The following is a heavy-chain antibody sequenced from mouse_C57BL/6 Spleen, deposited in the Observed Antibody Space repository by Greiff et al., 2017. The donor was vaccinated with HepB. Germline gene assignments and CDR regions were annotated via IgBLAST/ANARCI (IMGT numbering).Heavy chain of an antibody. V-gene: IGHV1-15*01. Sequence: VQLQQSGAELVRPGASVTLSCKASGYTFTDYEMHWVKQTPVHGLEWIGAIDPETGGTAYNQKFKGKAILTADKSSSTAYMELRSLTSEDSAVYYCTRTLYGNYDYFDYWGQGTTLTVSS. D-gene: IGHD2-1*01. J-gene: IGHJ2*01. CDR3: TRTLYGNYDYFDY. CDR1: GYTFTDYE. CDR2: IDPETGGT.